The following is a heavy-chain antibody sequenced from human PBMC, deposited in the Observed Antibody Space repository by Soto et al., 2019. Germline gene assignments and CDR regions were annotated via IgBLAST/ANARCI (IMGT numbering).Heavy chain of an antibody. Sequence: GGSLRLSCAASGFTFSSYGMRWVRQAPGKWLGWGAVIWYDGSNKYYADSVKGRFTISRDNSKNTLYLQMNSLRAEDTAVYYCARFDCSGGSCYFSYYYYGMDVWGQGTTVTVSS. CDR3: ARFDCSGGSCYFSYYYYGMDV. CDR2: IWYDGSNK. D-gene: IGHD2-15*01. V-gene: IGHV3-33*01. CDR1: GFTFSSYG. J-gene: IGHJ6*02.